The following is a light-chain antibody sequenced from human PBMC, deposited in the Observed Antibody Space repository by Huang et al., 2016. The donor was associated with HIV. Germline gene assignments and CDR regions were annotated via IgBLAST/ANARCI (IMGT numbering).Light chain of an antibody. Sequence: VMMSQSPATLAASPGERVTLSCGASQSVNTNLAWYQQKPGQPPRLLFYAASTRATGGPARFAGSGSGTEFTLTIDSLQSDDFAVYYCQQYNKWPPEYTFGQGTRLEIK. V-gene: IGKV3-15*01. CDR3: QQYNKWPPEYT. J-gene: IGKJ2*01. CDR2: AAS. CDR1: QSVNTN.